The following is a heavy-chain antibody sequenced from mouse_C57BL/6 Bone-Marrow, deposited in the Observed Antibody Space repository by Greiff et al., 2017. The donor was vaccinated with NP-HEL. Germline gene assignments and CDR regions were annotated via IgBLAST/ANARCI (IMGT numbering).Heavy chain of an antibody. CDR3: TRGPYGYDDAMDY. Sequence: EVQVVESGEGLVKPGGSLKLSCAASGFTFSSYAMSWVRQTPEKRLEWVAYISSGGDYIYYADTVKGRFTISRDNARHTLYLQMSSRKSEDTAMYYCTRGPYGYDDAMDYWGQGTSVTVSS. CDR1: GFTFSSYA. CDR2: ISSGGDYI. V-gene: IGHV5-9-1*02. D-gene: IGHD2-2*01. J-gene: IGHJ4*01.